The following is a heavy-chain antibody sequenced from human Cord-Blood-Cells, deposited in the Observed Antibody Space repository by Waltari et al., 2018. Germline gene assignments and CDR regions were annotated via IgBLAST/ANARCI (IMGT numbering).Heavy chain of an antibody. V-gene: IGHV3-30-3*01. J-gene: IGHJ3*02. Sequence: QVQLVESGGGVVQPGRSLRLSCAASGFTFSSYAMHWVRQAPGKGLGGVAVISEDGSNKYYADSGKGRVTISRDNSKNTLYLQMNSLRAEDTAVYYCARDRVIVVVTHAFDIWGQGTMVTVSS. CDR2: ISEDGSNK. CDR1: GFTFSSYA. D-gene: IGHD3-22*01. CDR3: ARDRVIVVVTHAFDI.